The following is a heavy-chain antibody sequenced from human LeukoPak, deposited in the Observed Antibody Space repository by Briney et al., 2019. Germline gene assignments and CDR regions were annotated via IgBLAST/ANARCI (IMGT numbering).Heavy chain of an antibody. J-gene: IGHJ4*02. V-gene: IGHV1-24*01. CDR3: ATPYYYDSSGYYYFGY. D-gene: IGHD3-22*01. Sequence: ASVKVSCKVSGYTLTELSMHWVRQAPGKGLEWMGGFDPEDGETIYAQKFQGRVTMTEDTSTDTAYMELSSLRSEDTAVYYCATPYYYDSSGYYYFGYWGQGTLVTVSS. CDR1: GYTLTELS. CDR2: FDPEDGET.